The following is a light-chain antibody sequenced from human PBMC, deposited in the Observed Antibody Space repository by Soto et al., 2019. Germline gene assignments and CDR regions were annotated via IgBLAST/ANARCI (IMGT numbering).Light chain of an antibody. CDR3: CSYAGRYTYV. CDR1: SSDVGGYNY. V-gene: IGLV2-11*01. J-gene: IGLJ1*01. CDR2: DVS. Sequence: QSVLTQPRSVSGSPGQSVTISCTGASSDVGGYNYVSWYQQHPGKAPKLMIYDVSKRPSGVPGRFSGSKSGNTASLTISGLQTEDEADYYCCSYAGRYTYVFGTGTRSPS.